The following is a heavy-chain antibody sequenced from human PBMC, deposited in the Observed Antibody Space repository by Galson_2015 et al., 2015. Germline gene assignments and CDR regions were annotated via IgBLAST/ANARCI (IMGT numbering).Heavy chain of an antibody. V-gene: IGHV1-46*01. D-gene: IGHD4-23*01. Sequence: SVKVSCKASGYTFTSYYMHWVRQAPGQGLEWMGIINNSGGSTTYAQKFQDRVTMTRDTSTSTVYMKLSSLRSEDTAVYYCARVYVGTALGYFDLWGRGTLVTVSS. J-gene: IGHJ2*01. CDR3: ARVYVGTALGYFDL. CDR1: GYTFTSYY. CDR2: INNSGGST.